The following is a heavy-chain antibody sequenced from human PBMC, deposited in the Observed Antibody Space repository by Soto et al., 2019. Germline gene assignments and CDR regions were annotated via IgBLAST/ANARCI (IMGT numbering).Heavy chain of an antibody. V-gene: IGHV1-18*01. CDR3: ARDLYYYGSGTYSGGY. Sequence: QVQLVQSGAEVKKPGASVKVSCKASGYTFTNYGFTWVRQAPGQGLEWMGWISAYNGNTNYAQKLQGRVTMTTDTSTSTAYMELRSLTSDDTAVYYCARDLYYYGSGTYSGGYWGHRTLVTVSS. CDR2: ISAYNGNT. D-gene: IGHD3-10*01. J-gene: IGHJ4*01. CDR1: GYTFTNYG.